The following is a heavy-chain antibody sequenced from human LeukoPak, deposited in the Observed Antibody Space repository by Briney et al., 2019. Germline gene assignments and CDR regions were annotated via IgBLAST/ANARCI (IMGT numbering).Heavy chain of an antibody. CDR2: IDPSDSYT. J-gene: IGHJ4*02. Sequence: NLGESLKISCKGSGYSFTKNWISWVRQMPGKGLEWVGTIDPSDSYTNYSLSFQGHVTISADKSISTAYLQWSSLKASDTAMYYCARGLIRSFDYWGQGTLVTVSS. V-gene: IGHV5-10-1*01. CDR3: ARGLIRSFDY. D-gene: IGHD2/OR15-2a*01. CDR1: GYSFTKNW.